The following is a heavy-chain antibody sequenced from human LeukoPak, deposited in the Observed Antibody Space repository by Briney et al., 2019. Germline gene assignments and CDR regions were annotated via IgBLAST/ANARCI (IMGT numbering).Heavy chain of an antibody. CDR2: VSAGGGNT. D-gene: IGHD6-13*01. J-gene: IGHJ4*02. V-gene: IGHV3-23*01. CDR1: GFTFSSSP. Sequence: PGGSLRLSCAASGFTFSSSPMSWVRQAPGKGLEWVSAVSAGGGNTHYADSVKGRFTISRDNSKDTLYHQMNSLGAEDTAVYYCARIASAGTTVDYWGQGILVTVSS. CDR3: ARIASAGTTVDY.